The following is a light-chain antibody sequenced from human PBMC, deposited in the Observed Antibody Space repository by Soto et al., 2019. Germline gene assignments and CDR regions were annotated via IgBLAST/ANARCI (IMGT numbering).Light chain of an antibody. Sequence: EIVLTQSPGTRSLSPGEGATLSCSASQSLTNYLAWYQQKPGQAPRLLIYAASNRATGMPDRFSGGGSGTDFALTISRLEPEDCAVYYCQLHGTSPPMYICGQGTKLEIK. CDR3: QLHGTSPPMYI. CDR2: AAS. V-gene: IGKV3-20*01. CDR1: QSLTNY. J-gene: IGKJ2*01.